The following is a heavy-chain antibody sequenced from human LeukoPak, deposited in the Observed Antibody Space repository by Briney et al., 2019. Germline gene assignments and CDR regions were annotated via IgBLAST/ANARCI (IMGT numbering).Heavy chain of an antibody. J-gene: IGHJ3*02. CDR2: SIPIFGTA. D-gene: IGHD3-10*01. V-gene: IGHV1-69*13. CDR3: ARGGYGSGSYYYAFDI. CDR1: GGTFISYA. Sequence: SVKVSCKGSGGTFISYAISWVRQAPGQGREGMGGSIPIFGTANYAQKFQGRVTITPDESTSTAYTELSSLRSEDTAVYYCARGGYGSGSYYYAFDIWGQGTMVTVSS.